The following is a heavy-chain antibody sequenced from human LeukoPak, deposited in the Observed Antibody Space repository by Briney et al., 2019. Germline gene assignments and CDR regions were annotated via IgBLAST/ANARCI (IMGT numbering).Heavy chain of an antibody. J-gene: IGHJ4*02. CDR1: GFTFSSYS. V-gene: IGHV3-48*01. D-gene: IGHD1-26*01. Sequence: PGGSLRLSCAASGFTFSSYSMNWVRQAPGPGLQRVSYIGGSTNTIYYADSVKGRFTISRDNAKNSLYLQMNSLRAEDTAVYYCAALVGATLAGVYYFDYWGQGTLVTVSS. CDR2: IGGSTNTI. CDR3: AALVGATLAGVYYFDY.